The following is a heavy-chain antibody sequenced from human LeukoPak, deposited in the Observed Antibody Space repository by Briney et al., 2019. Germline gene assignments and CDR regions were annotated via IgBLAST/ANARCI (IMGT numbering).Heavy chain of an antibody. V-gene: IGHV4-34*01. J-gene: IGHJ4*02. CDR3: ARGLNDSSGYYDY. CDR2: INHSGST. Sequence: SETLSLTCAVYGGSFSGYYWSWIRQPPGKGLEWIGEINHSGSTNYNPSLKSRVTISVDTSKNQFSLKLSSVTAADTAVYYCARGLNDSSGYYDYWGQGTLVAVSS. D-gene: IGHD3-22*01. CDR1: GGSFSGYY.